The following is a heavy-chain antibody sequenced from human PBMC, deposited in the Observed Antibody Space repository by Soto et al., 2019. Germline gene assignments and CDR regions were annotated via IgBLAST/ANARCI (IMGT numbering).Heavy chain of an antibody. CDR3: ARRFVGVAARDY. CDR1: GYTFTSYA. CDR2: INAGNGNT. Sequence: QVQLVQSGAEEKKPGASVKVSCKASGYTFTSYAMHWVRQAPGQRLEWMGWINAGNGNTKYSQKFQGRVTITRDTTTSTAYMELSILRCEDTAGDYCARRFVGVAARDYWGQGTMVTVSS. V-gene: IGHV1-3*05. D-gene: IGHD2-15*01. J-gene: IGHJ4*02.